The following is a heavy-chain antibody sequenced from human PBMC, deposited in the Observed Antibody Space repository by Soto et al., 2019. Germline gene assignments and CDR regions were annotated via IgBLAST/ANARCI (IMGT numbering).Heavy chain of an antibody. D-gene: IGHD1-7*01. CDR3: AHSSRRDNWNYGTYYYYMDV. CDR1: GFSLSTSGVG. CDR2: IYWDDDK. J-gene: IGHJ6*03. Sequence: QITLKESGPTLVKPTQTLTLTCTFSGFSLSTSGVGVGWIRQPPGKALEWLALIYWDDDKRYSPSLKSRLTITKDTSKNQLVLTMTNMDAVDTATYYCAHSSRRDNWNYGTYYYYMDVWGKGTTVTVSS. V-gene: IGHV2-5*02.